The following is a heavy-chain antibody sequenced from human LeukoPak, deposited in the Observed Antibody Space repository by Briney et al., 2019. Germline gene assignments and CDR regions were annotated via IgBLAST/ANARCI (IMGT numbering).Heavy chain of an antibody. V-gene: IGHV3-23*01. D-gene: IGHD1-1*01. CDR3: AKESGALGVPLYDY. Sequence: GGSLRLSCVASGFIFRNYAMSWVRQAPGEGLEWVSGISDNGGGTYYADSVKGRFTISRDNSKNMLYLQMNSLRAEDTAVYYCAKESGALGVPLYDYWGQGILVTGSS. CDR1: GFIFRNYA. CDR2: ISDNGGGT. J-gene: IGHJ4*02.